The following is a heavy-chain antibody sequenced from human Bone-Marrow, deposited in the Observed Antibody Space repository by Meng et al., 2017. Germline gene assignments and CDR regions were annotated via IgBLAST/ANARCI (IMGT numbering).Heavy chain of an antibody. CDR3: ARDVSRSLEDY. V-gene: IGHV3-7*01. J-gene: IGHJ4*02. Sequence: GESLKISCAASGFSFSRYWMRWVRQAPGKGLEWVANINEDGRRINCVDSVKGRFTISRDNAKNSLYLQMNSLRAEDTAVYYGARDVSRSLEDYWGQGTLVTVSS. CDR1: GFSFSRYW. CDR2: INEDGRRI.